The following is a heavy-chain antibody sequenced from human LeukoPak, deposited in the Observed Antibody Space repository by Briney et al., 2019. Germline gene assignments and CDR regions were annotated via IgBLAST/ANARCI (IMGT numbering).Heavy chain of an antibody. CDR3: ARGSGTYIRPFDY. CDR1: DDSVRPYY. V-gene: IGHV4-59*02. Sequence: SETLSLTCTVSDDSVRPYYWSWIRQPPGKGLEWIGYIFYSGSTNYNPSLQSRVTISVDTSKNQFSLNLRSVTAADTAVYYCARGSGTYIRPFDYWGQGTLVTVSS. CDR2: IFYSGST. J-gene: IGHJ4*02. D-gene: IGHD1-26*01.